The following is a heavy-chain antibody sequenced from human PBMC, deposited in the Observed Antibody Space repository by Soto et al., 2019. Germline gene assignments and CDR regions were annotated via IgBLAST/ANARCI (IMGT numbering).Heavy chain of an antibody. D-gene: IGHD5-12*01. Sequence: QVQLQESDAGLVKASQTLSLTCTVSGGSVSSGAYYWTWIRQRPGKGLEWIGYIYYSGSTYYSPSLKSLLSISLDTSKNQFSRRLSSVTAADTAMYYCARARLRAVYAFDIWGQGTMVTVSS. CDR1: GGSVSSGAYY. V-gene: IGHV4-31*01. CDR3: ARARLRAVYAFDI. J-gene: IGHJ3*02. CDR2: IYYSGST.